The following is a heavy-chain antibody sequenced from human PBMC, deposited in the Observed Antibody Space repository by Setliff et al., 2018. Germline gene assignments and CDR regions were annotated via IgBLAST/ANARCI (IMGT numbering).Heavy chain of an antibody. D-gene: IGHD1-20*01. CDR2: FSGSSSTI. J-gene: IGHJ4*02. CDR3: AKDRVPDGIWEFDS. Sequence: GSLRLSCAASGFTFSSYSMNWVRQAPGKGLEWVSYFSGSSSTIRYADSVKGRFTISRDNSKNTLYLQMNSLRAEDTAVYYCAKDRVPDGIWEFDSWGQGLLVTVSS. V-gene: IGHV3-48*01. CDR1: GFTFSSYS.